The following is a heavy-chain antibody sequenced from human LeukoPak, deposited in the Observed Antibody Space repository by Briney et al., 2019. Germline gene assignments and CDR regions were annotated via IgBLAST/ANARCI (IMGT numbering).Heavy chain of an antibody. Sequence: PGGSLRLSCAASGFTFSSYAMSWVRQAPGKGLEWVSTVSGSATSTFYADSVKGRFTISRDNAKNSLFLQMNSLRAEDTAVYYCARANEGTAPDWGQGTLVTVSS. J-gene: IGHJ4*02. CDR2: VSGSATST. D-gene: IGHD5-18*01. CDR1: GFTFSSYA. V-gene: IGHV3-23*01. CDR3: ARANEGTAPD.